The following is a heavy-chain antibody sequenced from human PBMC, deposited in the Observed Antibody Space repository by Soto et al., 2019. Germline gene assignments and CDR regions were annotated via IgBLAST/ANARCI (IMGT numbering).Heavy chain of an antibody. V-gene: IGHV4-4*02. J-gene: IGHJ5*01. CDR1: GDSIKTETW. CDR3: AREGRPHWFES. Sequence: QVHLQESGPGLVKPSETLSLTCAVSGDSIKTETWWSWLRQLPGTGLEWIGEIKHTGDANANPALRSRVSMSVDRTKNQFFLNLRSVSAADTAVNFCAREGRPHWFESWGQGTLVTVSS. CDR2: IKHTGDA.